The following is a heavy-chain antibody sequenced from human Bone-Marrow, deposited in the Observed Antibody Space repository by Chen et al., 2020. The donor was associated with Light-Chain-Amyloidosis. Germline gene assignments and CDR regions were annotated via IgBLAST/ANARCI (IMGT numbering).Heavy chain of an antibody. CDR3: ARLTWSGSPFDP. J-gene: IGHJ5*02. Sequence: QLQLQESGPGLVEPSETLSLTCTVSGRSISSLSYFWGWIRRPPGKGLEWIGSVHYSGTTSYNPSLKSRVTISLDTSRNQFSLNLRSVTAADTAVYYCARLTWSGSPFDPWGQVTLVTVSS. D-gene: IGHD3-3*01. V-gene: IGHV4-39*01. CDR1: GRSISSLSYF. CDR2: VHYSGTT.